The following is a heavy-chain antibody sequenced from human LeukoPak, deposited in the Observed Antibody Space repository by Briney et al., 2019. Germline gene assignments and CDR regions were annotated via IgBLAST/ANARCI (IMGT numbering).Heavy chain of an antibody. CDR2: IYYSGST. J-gene: IGHJ4*02. CDR3: ARYPLGYCSSTSCYVFDY. V-gene: IGHV4-30-4*01. D-gene: IGHD2-2*01. Sequence: PSETLSLTCTVSGGSISSYYWSWIRQPPGKGLEWIGYIYYSGSTYYNPSLKSRVTISVDTSKNQFSLKLSSVTAADTAVYYCARYPLGYCSSTSCYVFDYWGQGTLVTVSS. CDR1: GGSISSYY.